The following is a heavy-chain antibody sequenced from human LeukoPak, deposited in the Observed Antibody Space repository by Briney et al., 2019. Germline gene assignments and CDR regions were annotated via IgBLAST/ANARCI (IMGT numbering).Heavy chain of an antibody. CDR2: ISSSSSYI. D-gene: IGHD2-15*01. CDR1: GFTFSSYG. V-gene: IGHV3-21*01. J-gene: IGHJ4*02. CDR3: ARVSPGYCSGGSCYSAGYCDY. Sequence: GGSLRLSCAASGFTFSSYGMHWVRQAPGKGLEWVSSISSSSSYIYYADSVKGRFTISRDNAKNSLYLQMNSLRAEDTAVYYCARVSPGYCSGGSCYSAGYCDYWGQGTLVTVSS.